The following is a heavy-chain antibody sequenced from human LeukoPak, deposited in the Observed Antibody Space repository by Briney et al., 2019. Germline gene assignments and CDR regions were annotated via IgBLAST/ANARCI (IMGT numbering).Heavy chain of an antibody. CDR2: IYSGGST. J-gene: IGHJ4*02. V-gene: IGHV3-53*01. D-gene: IGHD1-26*01. CDR1: GFTFSSYA. Sequence: GGSLRLSCAASGFTFSSYAMHWVRQAPGKGLEWVSVIYSGGSTYYADSVKGRFTISRDNSKNTLYLQMNSLRAEDTAVYYCARDLDSGSYPGYWGQGTLVTVSS. CDR3: ARDLDSGSYPGY.